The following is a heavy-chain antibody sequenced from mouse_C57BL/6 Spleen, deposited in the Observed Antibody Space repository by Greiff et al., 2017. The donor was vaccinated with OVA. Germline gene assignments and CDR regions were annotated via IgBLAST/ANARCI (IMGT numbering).Heavy chain of an antibody. CDR2: ISDGGSYT. CDR3: ARDNYDGSRGRAWFAY. V-gene: IGHV5-4*01. CDR1: GFTFSSYA. D-gene: IGHD1-1*01. J-gene: IGHJ3*01. Sequence: VKLMESGGGLVKPGGSLKLSCAASGFTFSSYAMSWVRQTPEKRLEWVATISDGGSYTYYPDNVKGRFPISRDNAKNNLYLKMSHLKSEDTAMYDCARDNYDGSRGRAWFAYWGQGTLVTVSA.